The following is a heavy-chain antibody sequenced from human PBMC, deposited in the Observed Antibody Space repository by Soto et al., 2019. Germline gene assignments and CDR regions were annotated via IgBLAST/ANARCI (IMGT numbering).Heavy chain of an antibody. J-gene: IGHJ3*02. Sequence: QVQLVQSGAEVKKPGASVKVSCKVSGYTLTELSMHWVRQAPGKGLEWMGGFDPEDGETIYAQKFQGRVTMTEDTSTDTAYMELXXXXXEXXXXXXXXXXXXXXXXXGYHALGFDIWGQGTMVTVSS. D-gene: IGHD3-16*02. CDR2: FDPEDGET. CDR1: GYTLTELS. CDR3: XXXXXXXXXXGYHALGFDI. V-gene: IGHV1-24*01.